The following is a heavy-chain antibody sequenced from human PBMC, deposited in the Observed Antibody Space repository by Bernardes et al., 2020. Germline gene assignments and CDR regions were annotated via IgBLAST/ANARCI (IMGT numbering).Heavy chain of an antibody. J-gene: IGHJ4*02. D-gene: IGHD1-1*01. V-gene: IGHV6-1*01. CDR2: TYYRSRWYK. CDR1: WDSFSSDSVA. Sequence: QTRSLTLAISWDSFSSDSVAWHLLRQSPSRGLEWMGRTYYRSRWYKDYAQSVKSRIIINPDTSNNQFSLQLTSVTPEDTAVYYCARGRTRLDVWGQGIPVTVSS. CDR3: ARGRTRLDV.